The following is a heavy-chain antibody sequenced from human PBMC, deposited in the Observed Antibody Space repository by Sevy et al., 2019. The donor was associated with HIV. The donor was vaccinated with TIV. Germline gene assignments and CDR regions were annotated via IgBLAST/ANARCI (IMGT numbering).Heavy chain of an antibody. CDR2: IKPDGSEK. CDR3: AKPGYCSGGSCYSGQGGLDY. CDR1: GFSFSWYW. V-gene: IGHV3-7*01. J-gene: IGHJ4*02. Sequence: GGSLRLSCAASGFSFSWYWMSWVRQTPEKGLEWVANIKPDGSEKNYVDSVKGRFTVSRDNAKNSLYLQMNSLRVEDTAVYYCAKPGYCSGGSCYSGQGGLDYWAREPWSPSPQ. D-gene: IGHD2-15*01.